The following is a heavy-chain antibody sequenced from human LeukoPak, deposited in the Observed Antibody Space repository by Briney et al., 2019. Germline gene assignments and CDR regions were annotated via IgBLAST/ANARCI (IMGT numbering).Heavy chain of an antibody. D-gene: IGHD1-1*01. CDR2: VGRDGSEK. J-gene: IGHJ6*03. V-gene: IGHV3-7*03. CDR1: GFTFSDYW. Sequence: PGGSLRLSCAASGFTFSDYWMTWVRQVPGKGLEWVANVGRDGSEKNYVDSVEGRFTISRDSAKNSLYLQMNSLRAEDTAVYYCAREDNVWNLLYNYYMDVWGKGTTVTVSS. CDR3: AREDNVWNLLYNYYMDV.